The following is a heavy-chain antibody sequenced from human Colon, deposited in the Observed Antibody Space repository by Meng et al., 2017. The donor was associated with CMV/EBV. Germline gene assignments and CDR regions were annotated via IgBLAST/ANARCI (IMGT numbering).Heavy chain of an antibody. J-gene: IGHJ6*02. CDR3: ARDPSLITISGVVTYGMDV. D-gene: IGHD3-3*01. Sequence: GGSLRLSCSASGFTFRSYEMNWVRQAPGKGLEWVSYISSGGQTIHYADSVKGRFTISRDNTNNSLYLQMSSLRADDTAVYYCARDPSLITISGVVTYGMDVRGPGTTVTVSS. CDR2: ISSGGQTI. CDR1: GFTFRSYE. V-gene: IGHV3-48*03.